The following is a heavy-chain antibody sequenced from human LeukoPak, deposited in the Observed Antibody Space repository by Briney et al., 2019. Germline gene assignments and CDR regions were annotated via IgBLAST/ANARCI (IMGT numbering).Heavy chain of an antibody. V-gene: IGHV4-34*01. CDR2: INHSGST. CDR3: ARGGRNVNRPAHIVVVPAASMDV. CDR1: GGSFSGYY. D-gene: IGHD2-2*01. J-gene: IGHJ6*02. Sequence: SETLSLTCAVYGGSFSGYYWSWIRQPPGKGLEWSGEINHSGSTNYNPSLKSRVTISVDTSKNQFSLKLSSVTAADTAVYYCARGGRNVNRPAHIVVVPAASMDVWGQGTTVTVSS.